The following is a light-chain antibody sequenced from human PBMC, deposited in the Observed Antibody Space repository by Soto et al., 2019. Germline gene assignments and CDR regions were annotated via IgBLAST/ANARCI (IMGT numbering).Light chain of an antibody. CDR2: GAS. CDR3: QQYGSSPVIT. CDR1: QSVSSSY. J-gene: IGKJ5*01. Sequence: EIVLTQSPGTLSLSPGERATLSCRASQSVSSSYLAWYQQKPGQAPRLLIYGASSRATGIPDWFSGSGSGKDFTLTISRLEPEDFAVYYCQQYGSSPVITFGQGTRLEIK. V-gene: IGKV3-20*01.